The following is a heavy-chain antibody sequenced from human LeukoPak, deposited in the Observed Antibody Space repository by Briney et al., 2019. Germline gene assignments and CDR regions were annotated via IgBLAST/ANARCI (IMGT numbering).Heavy chain of an antibody. CDR1: GFTVSSNS. CDR3: ARSREGWYFDI. J-gene: IGHJ2*01. D-gene: IGHD1-26*01. Sequence: GGSLRLSCTVSGFTVSSNSMSWVRQAPGKGLEWVSYISSSSSSIYYADSVMGRFTISRDNAKNSLYLQLNSLRAEDTAVFYCARSREGWYFDIWGRGTLVTVSS. V-gene: IGHV3-48*01. CDR2: ISSSSSSI.